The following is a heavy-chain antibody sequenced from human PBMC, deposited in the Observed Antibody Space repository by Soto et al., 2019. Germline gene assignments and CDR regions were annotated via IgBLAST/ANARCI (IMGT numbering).Heavy chain of an antibody. CDR3: AKRTDGYNVGLFDY. J-gene: IGHJ4*02. Sequence: PGGSLRLSCAASGFTFSSYSMNWVRQAPGKGLEWVSYISSSSSTIYYADSVKGRFTISRDNAKNSLYLQMHSLRAEDTAVYYCAKRTDGYNVGLFDYWGQGTLVTVSS. D-gene: IGHD5-12*01. CDR2: ISSSSSTI. CDR1: GFTFSSYS. V-gene: IGHV3-48*01.